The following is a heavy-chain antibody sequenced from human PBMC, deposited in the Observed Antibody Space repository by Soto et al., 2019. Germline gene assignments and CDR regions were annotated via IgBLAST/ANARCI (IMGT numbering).Heavy chain of an antibody. J-gene: IGHJ5*02. CDR3: ARENTDYDFWSGYYTRGWFDP. CDR2: IKQDGSEK. Sequence: EVQLVESGGGLVQPGGSLRLSCAASGFTFSSYWMSWVRQAPGKGLEWVANIKQDGSEKYYVDSVKGRFTISRDNAKNSLYLQMNSLRAEDTAVYYCARENTDYDFWSGYYTRGWFDPWGQGTLVTVSS. CDR1: GFTFSSYW. D-gene: IGHD3-3*01. V-gene: IGHV3-7*03.